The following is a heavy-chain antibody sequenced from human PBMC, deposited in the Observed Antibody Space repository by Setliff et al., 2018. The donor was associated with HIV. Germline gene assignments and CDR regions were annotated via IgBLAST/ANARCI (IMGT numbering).Heavy chain of an antibody. D-gene: IGHD1-20*01. V-gene: IGHV3-30*03. CDR2: ISYGGRNK. CDR3: ARTLTGRAPLATIDF. CDR1: GFTFSDFG. Sequence: GGSLRLSCAASGFTFSDFGMHWVRQAPGKGLEWVALISYGGRNKYYGDSVKGRFTISRDDSKSTLYLQMNSLRADDTAVYYCARTLTGRAPLATIDFWGQGALVTVSS. J-gene: IGHJ4*02.